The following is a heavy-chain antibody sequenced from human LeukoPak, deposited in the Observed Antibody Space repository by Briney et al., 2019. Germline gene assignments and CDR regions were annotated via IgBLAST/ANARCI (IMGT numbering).Heavy chain of an antibody. CDR3: ARGGANRFDH. D-gene: IGHD1-26*01. Sequence: GGSLRLSCAASGFSLSDYWMSWVRQAPGKGLEWVGKIGADGSEKYYEDSVKGRFTLSGDNARNSLYLQMNSLRDEDTAVYYCARGGANRFDHWGQGILVTVSS. CDR1: GFSLSDYW. CDR2: IGADGSEK. J-gene: IGHJ4*02. V-gene: IGHV3-7*01.